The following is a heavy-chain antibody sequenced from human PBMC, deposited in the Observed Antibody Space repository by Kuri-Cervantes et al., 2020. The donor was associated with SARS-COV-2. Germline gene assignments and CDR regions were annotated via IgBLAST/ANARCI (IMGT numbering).Heavy chain of an antibody. D-gene: IGHD6-19*01. CDR2: INPNSGGT. CDR3: ARDTAVAGTVYGMDV. V-gene: IGHV1-2*02. CDR1: GYTFTSYA. Sequence: ASVKVSCKASGYTFTSYAMHWVRQAPGQGLEWMGGINPNSGGTNYAQKFQGRVTMTRDTSISTAYMELSRLRSDDTAVYYCARDTAVAGTVYGMDVWGQGTTVTVSS. J-gene: IGHJ6*02.